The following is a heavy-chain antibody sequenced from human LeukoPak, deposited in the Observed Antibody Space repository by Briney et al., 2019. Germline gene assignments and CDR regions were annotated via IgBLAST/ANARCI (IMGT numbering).Heavy chain of an antibody. Sequence: SETLSLTCAVYGGSFSGYYWSWIRQPPGKGLEWIGEINHSGGTNYNPSLKSRVTISVDTSKNQFSLKLSSVTAADTAVYYCARDSGKNYYDSSGYYLFDYWGQGTLVTVSS. CDR1: GGSFSGYY. V-gene: IGHV4-34*01. CDR2: INHSGGT. D-gene: IGHD3-22*01. CDR3: ARDSGKNYYDSSGYYLFDY. J-gene: IGHJ4*02.